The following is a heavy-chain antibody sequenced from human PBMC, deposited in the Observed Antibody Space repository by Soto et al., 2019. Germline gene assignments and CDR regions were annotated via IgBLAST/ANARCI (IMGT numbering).Heavy chain of an antibody. CDR2: IYAAGDA. CDR3: AGGCEDNSDLCPH. CDR1: GYSVSHSY. J-gene: IGHJ4*01. V-gene: IGHV3-53*01. D-gene: IGHD2-15*01. Sequence: PGGTLRLSCAVSGYSVSHSYMGWGRRAPGKGVEGGSVIYAAGDAYYVDSGKGRFTISRDNSKNALYLQMNSPRDEDTAVYYWAGGCEDNSDLCPHRGPGTLVDVFS.